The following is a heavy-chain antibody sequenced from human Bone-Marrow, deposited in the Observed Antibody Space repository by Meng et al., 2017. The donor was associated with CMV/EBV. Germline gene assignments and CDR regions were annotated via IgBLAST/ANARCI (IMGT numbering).Heavy chain of an antibody. Sequence: SCAASGFTFSDYYMSWIRQAPGKGLEWGSYISSSGSTIYYADSVKGRFTISRDNAKNSLYLQMNSLRAEDTAVYYCARGHYSSSWVDYWGQGTLVTVSS. J-gene: IGHJ4*02. CDR1: GFTFSDYY. CDR2: ISSSGSTI. D-gene: IGHD6-13*01. CDR3: ARGHYSSSWVDY. V-gene: IGHV3-11*01.